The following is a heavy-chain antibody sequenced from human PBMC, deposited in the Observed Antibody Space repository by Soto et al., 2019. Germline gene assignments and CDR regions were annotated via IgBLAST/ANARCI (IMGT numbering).Heavy chain of an antibody. V-gene: IGHV1-18*01. CDR3: ARASITIFGVVTPPLYFDY. J-gene: IGHJ4*02. CDR1: GYTFTSYG. CDR2: ISAYNGNT. D-gene: IGHD3-3*01. Sequence: ASVKVSCKASGYTFTSYGISWVRQAPGQGLEWMGWISAYNGNTNYAQKLQGRVTMTTDTSTSTAYMELRSLRSDDTAVYYCARASITIFGVVTPPLYFDYWGQGTLVTVSS.